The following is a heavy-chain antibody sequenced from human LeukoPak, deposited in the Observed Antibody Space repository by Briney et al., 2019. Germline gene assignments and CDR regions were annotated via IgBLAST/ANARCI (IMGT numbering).Heavy chain of an antibody. Sequence: GGSLRLSCAASGFTFSSYEMNWVRQAPGKGLEWVSYISSSSSTIYYADSVKGRFTISRDNAKNSLYLQMKSLRAEDTAVYYCVRDAGYSGYVFGYWGQGTLVTVSS. CDR1: GFTFSSYE. J-gene: IGHJ4*02. CDR2: ISSSSSTI. V-gene: IGHV3-48*01. CDR3: VRDAGYSGYVFGY. D-gene: IGHD5-12*01.